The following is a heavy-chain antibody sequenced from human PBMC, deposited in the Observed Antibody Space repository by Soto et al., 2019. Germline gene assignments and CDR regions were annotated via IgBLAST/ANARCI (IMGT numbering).Heavy chain of an antibody. V-gene: IGHV5-51*01. D-gene: IGHD5-12*01. CDR2: IHPGFSDT. CDR3: ARHTDGYNPLDY. CDR1: GYSFTTYW. J-gene: IGHJ4*02. Sequence: GESLKISCKGSGYSFTTYWIGWVRQMPGKGLEWMGIIHPGFSDTRYSPSFQGQVTISADTSINTAHLQWSSPKASDTAIYYCARHTDGYNPLDYWGQGTLVTVSS.